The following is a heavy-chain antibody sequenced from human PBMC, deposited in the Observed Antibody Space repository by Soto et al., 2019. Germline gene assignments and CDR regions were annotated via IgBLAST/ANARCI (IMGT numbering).Heavy chain of an antibody. Sequence: EMQLLVSGGGLAQPGGSLRLSCAASGFGFSSYAMSWVHQAPGKGLEWVSGITPGGGTTNYADSVKGRFTISRDNSNNTLYLETNSLRVEDTAIYYCAKDRGGEFTSSRYFDYWGQGTLVTVSS. CDR1: GFGFSSYA. D-gene: IGHD3-16*01. CDR2: ITPGGGTT. V-gene: IGHV3-23*01. CDR3: AKDRGGEFTSSRYFDY. J-gene: IGHJ4*02.